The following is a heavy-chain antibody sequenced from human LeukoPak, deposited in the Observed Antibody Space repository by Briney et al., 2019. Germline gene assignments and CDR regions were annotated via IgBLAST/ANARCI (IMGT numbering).Heavy chain of an antibody. CDR3: ARGKTWIHLWDH. CDR1: GGSSGVYY. J-gene: IGHJ1*01. CDR2: INHSGRT. D-gene: IGHD5-18*01. Sequence: SETLSPTGPLYGGSSGVYYWSWIRQPPGKGRECIGEINHSGRTNYNPSLKSRVPISVDTSKHQFSLKLRSVTAADTAVYYCARGKTWIHLWDHWRKGTLVTVSS. V-gene: IGHV4-34*01.